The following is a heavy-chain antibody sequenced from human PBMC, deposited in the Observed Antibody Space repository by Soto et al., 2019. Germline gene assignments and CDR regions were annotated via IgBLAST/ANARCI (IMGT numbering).Heavy chain of an antibody. D-gene: IGHD1-1*01. CDR1: GFTFSDYY. V-gene: IGHV3-11*01. CDR3: ARGRYNWNDPPLDYYYYMDV. J-gene: IGHJ6*03. Sequence: GGSLRLSCAASGFTFSDYYMSWIRQAPGKGLEWVSYISSSGSTIYYADSVKGRFTISRDNAKNSLYLQMNSLRAEDTAVYYCARGRYNWNDPPLDYYYYMDVWGKGTTVTVSS. CDR2: ISSSGSTI.